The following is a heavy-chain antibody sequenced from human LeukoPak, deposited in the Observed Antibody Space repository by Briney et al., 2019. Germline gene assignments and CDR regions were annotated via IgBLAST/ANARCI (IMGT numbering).Heavy chain of an antibody. CDR3: AKTPYCSSTSCSTYYYYYMDV. CDR2: IRYDGSNK. CDR1: GFFLSSYT. J-gene: IGHJ6*03. Sequence: GGSLRLSCAASGFFLSSYTMNWVRQAPGKGLEWEAFIRYDGSNKYYADSVKGRFTISRDNSKNTLYLQMNSLRAEDTAVYYCAKTPYCSSTSCSTYYYYYMDVWGKGTTVTVSS. D-gene: IGHD2-2*01. V-gene: IGHV3-30*02.